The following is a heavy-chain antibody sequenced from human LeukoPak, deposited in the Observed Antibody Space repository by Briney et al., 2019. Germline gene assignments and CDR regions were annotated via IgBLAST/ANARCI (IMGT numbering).Heavy chain of an antibody. Sequence: PGGSLRLSCAASGFTFSSYSMNWVRQAPGKGLEWIGYIYYSGSTNYNPSLKSRVTISVDTSKNQFSLKLSSVTAADTAVYYCARFQTREYYFDYWGQGTLVTVPS. V-gene: IGHV4-59*01. D-gene: IGHD3-10*01. J-gene: IGHJ4*02. CDR3: ARFQTREYYFDY. CDR1: GFTFSSYS. CDR2: IYYSGST.